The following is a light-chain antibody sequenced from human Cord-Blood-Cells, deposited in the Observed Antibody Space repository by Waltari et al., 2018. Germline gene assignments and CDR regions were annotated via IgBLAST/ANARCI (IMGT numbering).Light chain of an antibody. V-gene: IGKV1-5*01. J-gene: IGKJ4*01. Sequence: DIQLTQSHSSVSASVGDRLTITCRASQGISSWLAWYQQKPGKAPELLIYDASSLQSGVPSRFSGSGSGTECTLTISSLQPDDFATYYCQQDNSSPLTFVRGTKLEIK. CDR1: QGISSW. CDR3: QQDNSSPLT. CDR2: DAS.